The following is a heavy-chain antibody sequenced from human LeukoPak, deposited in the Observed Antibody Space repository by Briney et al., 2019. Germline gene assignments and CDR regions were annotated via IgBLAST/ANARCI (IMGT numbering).Heavy chain of an antibody. J-gene: IGHJ6*03. Sequence: GGSLRLSCAASGFTVSSNYMSWVRQAPGKGLEWVSVIYSGGSTYYADSVKGRFTISRDNSKNTLYLQMNSLRAEDTAVYYCARESGDYYYYYMDVWGKGTTVTISS. D-gene: IGHD4-17*01. CDR2: IYSGGST. CDR3: ARESGDYYYYYMDV. CDR1: GFTVSSNY. V-gene: IGHV3-66*01.